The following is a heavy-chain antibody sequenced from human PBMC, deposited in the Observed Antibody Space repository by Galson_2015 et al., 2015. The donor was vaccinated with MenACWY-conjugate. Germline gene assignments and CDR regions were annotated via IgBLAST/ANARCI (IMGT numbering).Heavy chain of an antibody. V-gene: IGHV3-66*02. CDR1: GFTVSSNY. CDR3: ASGYRNGYNFDY. Sequence: LRLSCAGSGFTVSSNYMNWVRQAPGKGLQWVSVIYTDDTTYYADSVKGRFTISRDNSKNTLYLQMNSLRAEDTAVYYCASGYRNGYNFDYWGQGTLVTVSS. CDR2: IYTDDTT. D-gene: IGHD5-18*01. J-gene: IGHJ4*02.